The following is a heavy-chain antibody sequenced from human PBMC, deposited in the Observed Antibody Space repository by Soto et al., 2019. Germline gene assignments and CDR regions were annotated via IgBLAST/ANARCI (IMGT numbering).Heavy chain of an antibody. CDR2: INPATGYT. D-gene: IGHD1-1*01. CDR3: TKETGGIQF. V-gene: IGHV1-46*01. CDR1: GHALSHNY. J-gene: IGHJ4*02. Sequence: QVQLVQSGAGVQEPGASVSLSCKASGHALSHNYVPWVRQAPGQGLEWMGFINPATGYTVSAQRVQGRVTLTRDTSTTTFSMELRSLTSDDTAIYFFTKETGGIQFWGQGALVAVSP.